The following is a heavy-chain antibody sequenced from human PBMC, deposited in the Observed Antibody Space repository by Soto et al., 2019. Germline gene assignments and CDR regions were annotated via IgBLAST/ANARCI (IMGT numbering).Heavy chain of an antibody. V-gene: IGHV4-61*01. CDR3: ARDSSGRHDY. CDR2: IYQSGTT. Sequence: ETLSLTCSVSGGSVRSGSYYWTWIRQPPGKGLEWIGYIYQSGTTNYNASLKSRVTISIDTSKNQFFLKLNSVTAADTAVYYCARDSSGRHDYWGQGTLVTVSS. D-gene: IGHD3-22*01. J-gene: IGHJ4*02. CDR1: GGSVRSGSYY.